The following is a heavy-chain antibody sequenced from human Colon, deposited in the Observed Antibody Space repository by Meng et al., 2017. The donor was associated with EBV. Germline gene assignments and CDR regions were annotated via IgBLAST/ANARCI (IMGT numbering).Heavy chain of an antibody. Sequence: QVPLQESGPGLVKPSQTLSLTCTVSGGSVSNGGYYWTWIRQHPGKGLEWFGHIYYSGSTFYNPSLKRRVIISIDTSKNQFSLNLRSVTAADTAVYYCARVSSGWDYFDYWGQGTLVTLSS. D-gene: IGHD6-19*01. J-gene: IGHJ4*02. V-gene: IGHV4-31*03. CDR2: IYYSGST. CDR1: GGSVSNGGYY. CDR3: ARVSSGWDYFDY.